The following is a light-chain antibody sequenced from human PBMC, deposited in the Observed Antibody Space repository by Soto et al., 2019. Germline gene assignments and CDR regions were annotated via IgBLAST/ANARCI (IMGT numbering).Light chain of an antibody. CDR3: QVWDITTDHDV. CDR1: NIGSKR. V-gene: IGLV3-21*04. J-gene: IGLJ1*01. Sequence: SYELTQPPSVSVAPEKTARLTCGGDNIGSKRVHWYRQKPGQAPVLVIYYDSDRPSGIPERFSGSNSGNTATLTINRVEPGDEADYYCQVWDITTDHDVFGTGTKVTVL. CDR2: YDS.